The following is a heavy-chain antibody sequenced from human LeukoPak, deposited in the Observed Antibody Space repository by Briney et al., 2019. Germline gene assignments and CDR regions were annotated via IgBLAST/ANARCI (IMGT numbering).Heavy chain of an antibody. V-gene: IGHV1-69*13. D-gene: IGHD3-3*01. J-gene: IGHJ4*02. CDR2: IIPIFGTA. Sequence: ASVKVSCKASGGTFSSYAISWVRQAPGQGLEWMGGIIPIFGTANYAQKFQGRVTITADESTSTAYMELSSLRSEDTAVYYCARGRITIFGVVIIRDFDYWGQGTLVTVSS. CDR3: ARGRITIFGVVIIRDFDY. CDR1: GGTFSSYA.